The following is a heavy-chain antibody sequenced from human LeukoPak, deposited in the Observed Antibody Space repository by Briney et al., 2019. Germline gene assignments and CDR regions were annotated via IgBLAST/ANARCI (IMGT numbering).Heavy chain of an antibody. Sequence: SETLSLTCTVSGGSISSYYWSWIRQPPGKGLEWIGYIYYSGSTNYNPSLKSRVTISVGTSKNQFSLKLSSVTAADTAVYYCARDFRRWFDPWGQGTLVTVSS. V-gene: IGHV4-59*01. CDR1: GGSISSYY. J-gene: IGHJ5*02. CDR2: IYYSGST. CDR3: ARDFRRWFDP.